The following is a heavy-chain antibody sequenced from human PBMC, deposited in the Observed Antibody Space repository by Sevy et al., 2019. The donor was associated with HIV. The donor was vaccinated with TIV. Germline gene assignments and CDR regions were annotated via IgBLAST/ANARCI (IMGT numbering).Heavy chain of an antibody. J-gene: IGHJ4*02. V-gene: IGHV3-33*01. D-gene: IGHD3-3*01. CDR3: ARGTYDFWSGYVSY. CDR1: GFTFSSYG. CDR2: IWYDGSNK. Sequence: GGSLRLSCAASGFTFSSYGMHWVRQAPGKGLEWVAVIWYDGSNKYYADSVKGRFTISRDNSKNTLYLQMNSLRAEDTAVYYCARGTYDFWSGYVSYWGQGTLVTVSS.